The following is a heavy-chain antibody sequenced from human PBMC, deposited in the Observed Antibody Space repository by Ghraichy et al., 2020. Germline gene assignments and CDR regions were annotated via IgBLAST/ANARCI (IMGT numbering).Heavy chain of an antibody. CDR2: SSSSGSRI. V-gene: IGHV3-11*01. CDR1: GFTFSEYY. D-gene: IGHD3-10*01. CDR3: ARILLWFGAYYFDY. J-gene: IGHJ4*02. Sequence: GGSLRLSCAASGFTFSEYYVSWIRQAPGKGLEWGSYSSSSGSRIYYADSVKGRFTVSRDNAKNSLSLQMNSLRAEDTAVYYCARILLWFGAYYFDYWGPGTLFTVSS.